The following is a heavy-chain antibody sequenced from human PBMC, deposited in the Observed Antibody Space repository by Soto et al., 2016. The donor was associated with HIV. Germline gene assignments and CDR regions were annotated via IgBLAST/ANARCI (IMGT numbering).Heavy chain of an antibody. V-gene: IGHV1-2*02. CDR3: AREGYYGSGSYRNSFDAFDI. Sequence: QVQLVQSGAEVKKPGASVKVSCKASGYTFTGYYMHWVRQAPGQGLEWMGWINPNSGGTNYPQKFQGRVTMTRDTSISTAYMELSRLRSDDTAVYYCAREGYYGSGSYRNSFDAFDIWAKGQWSPSLQ. CDR1: GYTFTGYY. D-gene: IGHD3-10*01. CDR2: INPNSGGT. J-gene: IGHJ3*02.